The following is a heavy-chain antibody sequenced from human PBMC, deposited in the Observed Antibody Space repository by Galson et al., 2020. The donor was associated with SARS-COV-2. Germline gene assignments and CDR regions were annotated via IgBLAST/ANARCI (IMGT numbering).Heavy chain of an antibody. V-gene: IGHV3-21*01. J-gene: IGHJ6*03. CDR2: ISSSSSYI. CDR1: VFTFSSYS. D-gene: IGHD5-18*01. Sequence: GVTLRLSCAASVFTFSSYSMNWVRQAPGKGLVWVSSISSSSSYIYYADSVKGRFTISRDNAKNSLYLQMNSLRAEDTAVYYCARGYSYCYGDYYMDVWGKGTTVTVSS. CDR3: ARGYSYCYGDYYMDV.